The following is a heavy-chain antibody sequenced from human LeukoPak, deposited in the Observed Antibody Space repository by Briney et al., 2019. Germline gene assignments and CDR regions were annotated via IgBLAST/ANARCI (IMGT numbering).Heavy chain of an antibody. CDR1: GFIFHNFG. D-gene: IGHD6-13*01. J-gene: IGHJ4*02. CDR3: ARVGGTYSR. Sequence: GGSLRLSCVASGFIFHNFGMHWVRQAPGKGLEWVAFIRFDGSRKYYADSVKGRFTISGDNSKNTLYLQMNSLRAEDTAVYYCARVGGTYSRWGQGTLVTVSS. CDR2: IRFDGSRK. V-gene: IGHV3-30*02.